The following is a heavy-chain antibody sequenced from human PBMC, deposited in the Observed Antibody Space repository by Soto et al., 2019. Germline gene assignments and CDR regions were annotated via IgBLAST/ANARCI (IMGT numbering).Heavy chain of an antibody. D-gene: IGHD3-22*01. CDR3: ARRNSESSGYPLPLDV. CDR1: GNTFMNYW. J-gene: IGHJ6*02. Sequence: GEPLKISCKGSGNTFMNYWIGWVRQKPVKGLEWMAMIYFVDSDTRYSPTFKGHVTVAADKSINTADLHWISLEASDTAIYFCARRNSESSGYPLPLDVWAQGTAVTGSS. V-gene: IGHV5-51*01. CDR2: IYFVDSDT.